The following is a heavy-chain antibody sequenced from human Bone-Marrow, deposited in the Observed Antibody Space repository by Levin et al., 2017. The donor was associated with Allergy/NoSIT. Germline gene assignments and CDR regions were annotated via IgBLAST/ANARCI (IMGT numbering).Heavy chain of an antibody. D-gene: IGHD3-3*01. CDR1: GYTFTGYY. CDR2: INPNSGGT. CDR3: ARMINYDFWSGKKYYFDY. J-gene: IGHJ4*02. V-gene: IGHV1-2*02. Sequence: ASVKVSCKASGYTFTGYYMHWVRQAPGQGLEWMGWINPNSGGTNYAQKFQGRVTMTRDTSISTAYMELSRLRSDDTAVYYCARMINYDFWSGKKYYFDYWGQGTLVTVSS.